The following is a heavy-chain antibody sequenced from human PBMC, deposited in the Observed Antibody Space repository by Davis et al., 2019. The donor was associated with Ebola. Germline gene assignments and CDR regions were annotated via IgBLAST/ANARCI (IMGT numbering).Heavy chain of an antibody. J-gene: IGHJ5*02. V-gene: IGHV4-39*07. CDR3: ARGPTPTGVDP. CDR2: IYYSGST. Sequence: MPSETLSLTCTVSGGSISSYYWGWIRQPPGKGLEWIGSIYYSGSTYYNPSLKSRVTISVDTSKNQFSLKLSSVTAADTAVYYCARGPTPTGVDPWGQGTLVTVSS. D-gene: IGHD4-17*01. CDR1: GGSISSYY.